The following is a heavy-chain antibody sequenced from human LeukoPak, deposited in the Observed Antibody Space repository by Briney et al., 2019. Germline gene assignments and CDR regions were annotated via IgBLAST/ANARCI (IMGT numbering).Heavy chain of an antibody. J-gene: IGHJ6*02. Sequence: QAGGSLRLSCAASGFIFSSYGMHWVRQAPGKGLEWVSGISWNSGSIGYADSVKGRFTISRDNAKNSLYLQMNSLRAEDTALYYCAKDILSGYDYASYGMDVWGQGTTVTVSS. CDR2: ISWNSGSI. V-gene: IGHV3-9*01. CDR3: AKDILSGYDYASYGMDV. CDR1: GFIFSSYG. D-gene: IGHD5-12*01.